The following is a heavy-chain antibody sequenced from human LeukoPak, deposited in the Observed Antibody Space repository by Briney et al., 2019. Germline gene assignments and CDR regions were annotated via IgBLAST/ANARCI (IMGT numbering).Heavy chain of an antibody. CDR1: GYTFTSYY. V-gene: IGHV1-46*01. Sequence: ASVKVSCKASGYTFTSYYMHWVRQAPGQGLEWMGIITPSDGSTSYAQKFRGRVTMTTDTSTSTVYMELSSLRSEDTAVYYCARGGSGGKDWFDPWGQGTLVTVSS. CDR3: ARGGSGGKDWFDP. J-gene: IGHJ5*02. D-gene: IGHD5-12*01. CDR2: ITPSDGST.